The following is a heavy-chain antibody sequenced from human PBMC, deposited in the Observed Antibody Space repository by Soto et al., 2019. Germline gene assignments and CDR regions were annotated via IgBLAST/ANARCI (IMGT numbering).Heavy chain of an antibody. V-gene: IGHV3-30*18. D-gene: IGHD5-12*01. CDR2: ASYDGSYK. Sequence: QVQLVESGGGVVQPGRSLRLSCAASGFTFSSFGMHWVRQAPGKGLEWVAVASYDGSYKYYADSVKGRFTISRDNSKNSLYLQMNRLTAADTAVYYCAKERSVVATTPDFDYWGQGTLVTVSS. CDR3: AKERSVVATTPDFDY. J-gene: IGHJ4*02. CDR1: GFTFSSFG.